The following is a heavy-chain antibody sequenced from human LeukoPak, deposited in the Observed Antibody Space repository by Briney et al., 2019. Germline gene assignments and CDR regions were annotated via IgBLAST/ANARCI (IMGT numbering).Heavy chain of an antibody. CDR1: GGSISSYY. CDR3: ARRTGHHLDY. V-gene: IGHV4-59*08. J-gene: IGHJ4*02. Sequence: SETLSLTCTVSGGSISSYYWSWIRQPPGKGLEWIGYIYYSGSTNYNPSLKSRVTISVDTSKNQFSLKLSSVTAADTAVYYCARRTGHHLDYWGQGTMVTVSS. CDR2: IYYSGST. D-gene: IGHD7-27*01.